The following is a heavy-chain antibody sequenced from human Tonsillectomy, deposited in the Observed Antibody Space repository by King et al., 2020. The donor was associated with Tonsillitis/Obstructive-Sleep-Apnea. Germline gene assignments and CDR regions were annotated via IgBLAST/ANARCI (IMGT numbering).Heavy chain of an antibody. V-gene: IGHV4-39*01. CDR1: GGSISSSSYY. J-gene: IGHJ4*02. CDR3: ARIDPSR. Sequence: QLQESGPGLVSPSETLSLTCTVSGGSISSSSYYWGWIRQPPGKGLEWIGIIYYTGSTYYNPSLKSRVTISVDTSKNQFSLKLSSVTAAGTAVYYCARIDPSRWGQGILVTVSS. CDR2: IYYTGST.